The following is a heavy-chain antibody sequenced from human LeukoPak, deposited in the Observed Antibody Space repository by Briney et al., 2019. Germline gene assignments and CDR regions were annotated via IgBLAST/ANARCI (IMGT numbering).Heavy chain of an antibody. V-gene: IGHV3-23*01. CDR1: GFSVSDNG. Sequence: PGGSLRLSCAASGFSVSDNGMSWVRQAPGKGLEWVSGIVGGDGGTYYADSVKGRFIISRDNSKNTLYVQMNSLRAEDTAVYYCAKGRGFRVWDPWDNWGQGTLITVSS. D-gene: IGHD3-16*01. CDR2: IVGGDGGT. CDR3: AKGRGFRVWDPWDN. J-gene: IGHJ4*02.